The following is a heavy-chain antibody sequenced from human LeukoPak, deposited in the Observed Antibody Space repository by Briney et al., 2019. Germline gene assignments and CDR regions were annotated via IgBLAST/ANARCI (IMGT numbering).Heavy chain of an antibody. J-gene: IGHJ4*02. CDR1: GFTFINYG. Sequence: GGTLRLSCVASGFTFINYGMSWVRQAPGKGLEWVSSIIASGGTTYYADSVKGRFTISRDNSKNTVYLQMNTLRAEDTAVYYCAKGAGGSYGLYYFDYWGQGALVTVSS. CDR3: AKGAGGSYGLYYFDY. V-gene: IGHV3-23*01. CDR2: IIASGGTT. D-gene: IGHD3-10*01.